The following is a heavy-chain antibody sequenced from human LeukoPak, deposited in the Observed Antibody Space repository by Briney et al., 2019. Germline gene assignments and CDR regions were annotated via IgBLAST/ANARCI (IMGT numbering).Heavy chain of an antibody. Sequence: PGGSLRLSCAASGFTFSSYGMRWVRQAPGKGLEGVAVIWYDGSNKYYADSVKGRFTISRDNSKNTLYLQMNSLRAEDTAVYYCARELDYGAFDYWGQGTLVTVSS. D-gene: IGHD4-17*01. V-gene: IGHV3-33*01. J-gene: IGHJ4*02. CDR2: IWYDGSNK. CDR1: GFTFSSYG. CDR3: ARELDYGAFDY.